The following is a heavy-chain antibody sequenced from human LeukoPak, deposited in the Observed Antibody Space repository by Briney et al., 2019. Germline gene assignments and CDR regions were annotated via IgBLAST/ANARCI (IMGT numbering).Heavy chain of an antibody. CDR3: ARVYQSAEYYFDY. V-gene: IGHV4-59*01. CDR1: GGSIDSYY. J-gene: IGHJ4*02. D-gene: IGHD2-2*01. Sequence: PSETLSLTCIVSGGSIDSYYWSWIRQPPGKGLEWIGYIYYTGSTEYHPSLKSRVTISLDTSKNQFSLKLTSVTAADTAVYYCARVYQSAEYYFDYWGQGNLVSVSS. CDR2: IYYTGST.